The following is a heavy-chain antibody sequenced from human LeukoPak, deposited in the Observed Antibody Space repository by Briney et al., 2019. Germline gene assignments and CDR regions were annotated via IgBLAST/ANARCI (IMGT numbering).Heavy chain of an antibody. V-gene: IGHV3-30*04. Sequence: GGSLRLSCAASGFTFSSYAMHWVRRAPGKGLEWVAVISYDGSNKYYADSVKGRFTISRDNSKNTLYLQMNSLRAEDTAVYYCARQTHYYFYYYMDVWGKGTTVTVSS. CDR2: ISYDGSNK. CDR3: ARQTHYYFYYYMDV. J-gene: IGHJ6*03. CDR1: GFTFSSYA.